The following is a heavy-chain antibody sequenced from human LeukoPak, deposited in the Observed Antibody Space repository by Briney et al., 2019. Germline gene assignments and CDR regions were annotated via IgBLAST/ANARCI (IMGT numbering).Heavy chain of an antibody. CDR3: ARTESPGKLDY. J-gene: IGHJ4*02. D-gene: IGHD1-14*01. Sequence: SETLSLTCAVYGGSFSGYHWSWIRQPPGKGLEWIGEINHSGSTNYNPSLKSRVTISVDTSKNQFSLKLSSVTAADTAVYYCARTESPGKLDYLGQGTLVTVSS. CDR2: INHSGST. V-gene: IGHV4-34*01. CDR1: GGSFSGYH.